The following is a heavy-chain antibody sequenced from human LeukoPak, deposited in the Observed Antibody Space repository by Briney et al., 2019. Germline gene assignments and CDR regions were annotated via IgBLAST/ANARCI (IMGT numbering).Heavy chain of an antibody. CDR3: ARYYSGSGSYFRNLDY. CDR2: IYWDDDK. D-gene: IGHD3-10*01. V-gene: IGHV2-5*02. CDR1: GFSLITSGVG. J-gene: IGHJ4*02. Sequence: SGPTLVNPTQTLSLTCTFSGFSLITSGVGVGWIRQPPGKALKWLALIYWDDDKRYSPSLKNRLSITKYTSKNQVVLTMTNMDPVDTATYYCARYYSGSGSYFRNLDYWGQGTLVTVSS.